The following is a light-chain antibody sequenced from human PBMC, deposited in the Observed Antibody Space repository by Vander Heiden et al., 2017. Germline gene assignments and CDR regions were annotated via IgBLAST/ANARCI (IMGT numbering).Light chain of an antibody. V-gene: IGKV3-20*01. CDR1: QSVSSSY. CDR2: GAS. CDR3: QQYCSSLYT. Sequence: EIVFTQSPVPLSLSRGERATLSCSASQSVSSSYLAWYQQKPGQAPRLLIYGASSRATGIPDRFSGSGSGTDFTLTISRLEPEDFAVYYCQQYCSSLYTFGQGTKLEIK. J-gene: IGKJ2*01.